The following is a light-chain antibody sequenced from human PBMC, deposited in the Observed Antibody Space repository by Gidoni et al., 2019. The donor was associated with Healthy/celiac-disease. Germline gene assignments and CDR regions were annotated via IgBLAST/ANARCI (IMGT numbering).Light chain of an antibody. CDR3: QSYDSSLSDVV. CDR2: GNS. Sequence: QSVLTQPPSVSGAPGQSVTISCTGSSSNIGAGYDVHWYHQLPGTAPKLLIYGNSNRPSGVTDRFSGSKSGTSASLAITGLQAEDEADYYCQSYDSSLSDVVFGGGTKLTVL. CDR1: SSNIGAGYD. J-gene: IGLJ2*01. V-gene: IGLV1-40*01.